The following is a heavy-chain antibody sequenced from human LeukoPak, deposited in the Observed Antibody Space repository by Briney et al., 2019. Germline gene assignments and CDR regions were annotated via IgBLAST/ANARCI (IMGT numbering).Heavy chain of an antibody. CDR2: IIPIFVTA. Sequence: SVKVSCKASGCTFSSYPISGVRQPRGQGLEWMGGIIPIFVTATYAQKFQGTVTITADESTSTAYMELSSLRSEDTAVYYCASSRGYSYGPGGGMDVCGEGATVTVSS. V-gene: IGHV1-69*01. J-gene: IGHJ6*01. CDR3: ASSRGYSYGPGGGMDV. D-gene: IGHD5-18*01. CDR1: GCTFSSYP.